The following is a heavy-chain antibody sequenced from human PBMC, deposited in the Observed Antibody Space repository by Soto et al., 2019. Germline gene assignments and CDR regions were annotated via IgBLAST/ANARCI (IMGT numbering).Heavy chain of an antibody. Sequence: SETLSLTCAVSGGSISSGGYSWSWIRQPPGKGLEWIGYIYHSGSTYYNPSLKSRVTISVDRSKNQFSLKLSSVTAADTAVYYCARSSIEPRVFMYPFDSWGQGTLVTVSS. V-gene: IGHV4-30-2*01. CDR3: ARSSIEPRVFMYPFDS. D-gene: IGHD6-6*01. J-gene: IGHJ4*02. CDR2: IYHSGST. CDR1: GGSISSGGYS.